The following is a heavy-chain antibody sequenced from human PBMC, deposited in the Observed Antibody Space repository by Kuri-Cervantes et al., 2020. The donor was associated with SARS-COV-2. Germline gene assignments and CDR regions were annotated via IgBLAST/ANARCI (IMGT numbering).Heavy chain of an antibody. D-gene: IGHD4-17*01. Sequence: GSLRLCCAVSGYSISSGYYWGWIRQSPGKGLEWIGRIYTSGSTNYNPSLKSRVTISVDTSKNQFSLKLSSVTAADTAVYYCAYTTVTGYFQHWGQGTLVTVSS. CDR2: IYTSGST. V-gene: IGHV4-38-2*01. J-gene: IGHJ1*01. CDR3: AYTTVTGYFQH. CDR1: GYSISSGYY.